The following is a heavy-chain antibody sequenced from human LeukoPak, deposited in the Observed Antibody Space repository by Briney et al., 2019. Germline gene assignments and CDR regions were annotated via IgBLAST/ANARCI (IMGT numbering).Heavy chain of an antibody. J-gene: IGHJ3*02. CDR3: ARHNDTPYYYDSPDAFDI. CDR1: GGSISSYY. D-gene: IGHD3-22*01. CDR2: IYYSGST. Sequence: SETLSLTCTVSGGSISSYYGSWIRQPPGKGLEWIGYIYYSGSTNYNPSLKSRVTISVDTSKNQFSLKLSSVTAADTAVYYCARHNDTPYYYDSPDAFDIWGQGTMVAVSS. V-gene: IGHV4-59*08.